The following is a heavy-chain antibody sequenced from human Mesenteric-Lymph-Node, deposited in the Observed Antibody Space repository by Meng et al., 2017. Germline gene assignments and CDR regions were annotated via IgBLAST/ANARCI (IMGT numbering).Heavy chain of an antibody. J-gene: IGHJ4*02. D-gene: IGHD3-10*01. CDR3: ARTGRVRGVGVDY. Sequence: ASVKVSCKASGYTFTSYDINWVRQATGQGLEWMGWMNPNSGNTGYAQKLQGRVTMTTDTSTSTAYMELRSLRSDDTAVYYCARTGRVRGVGVDYWGQGTLVTVSS. CDR1: GYTFTSYD. V-gene: IGHV1-8*01. CDR2: MNPNSGNT.